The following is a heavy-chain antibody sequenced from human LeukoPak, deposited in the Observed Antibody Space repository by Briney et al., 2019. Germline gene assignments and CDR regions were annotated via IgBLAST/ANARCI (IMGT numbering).Heavy chain of an antibody. J-gene: IGHJ4*02. CDR3: ARDLPPYCSSTSCYKRKHYYFDY. Sequence: ASVKVSCKGSGYTFTSYYMHWVRQAPGQGLEWMGIINPSGGSTSYAQKFQGRVTMTRDTSTSTVYMELSSLRSEDTAVYYCARDLPPYCSSTSCYKRKHYYFDYWGQGTLVTVSS. CDR2: INPSGGST. D-gene: IGHD2-2*02. V-gene: IGHV1-46*03. CDR1: GYTFTSYY.